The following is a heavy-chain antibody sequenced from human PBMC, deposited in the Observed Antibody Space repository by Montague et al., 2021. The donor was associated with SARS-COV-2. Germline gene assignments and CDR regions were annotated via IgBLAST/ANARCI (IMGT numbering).Heavy chain of an antibody. CDR3: ARELRRIIMIVDIRGFDY. D-gene: IGHD3-22*01. Sequence: CAISGDSVAELRRRSEEHTSELQSGSKSHGGTCLKKKRYNDYAVSVKSRITINPDTSKNQFSLQLNSVTAEDTAVYYCARELRRIIMIVDIRGFDYWGQGTLVTVSS. J-gene: IGHJ4*02. CDR2: TCLKKKRYN. V-gene: IGHV6-1*01. CDR1: GDSVAELRRR.